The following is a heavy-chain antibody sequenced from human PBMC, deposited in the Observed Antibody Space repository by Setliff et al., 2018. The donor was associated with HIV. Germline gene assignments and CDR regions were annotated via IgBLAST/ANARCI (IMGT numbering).Heavy chain of an antibody. J-gene: IGHJ4*02. D-gene: IGHD2-15*01. V-gene: IGHV3-48*02. Sequence: GGPLRLSCVASGFIFDTYPMNWVRQAPGKGLEWVSYIKADGGTMYDADSVVGRFTISRDNAKNSLYLQMNSLREEDTAVYFCARGRCSGGACFLDSWGQGTLVTVSS. CDR2: IKADGGTM. CDR1: GFIFDTYP. CDR3: ARGRCSGGACFLDS.